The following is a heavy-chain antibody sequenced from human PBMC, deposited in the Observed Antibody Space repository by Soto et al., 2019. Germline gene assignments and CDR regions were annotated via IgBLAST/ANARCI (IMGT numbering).Heavy chain of an antibody. CDR1: GFSLSTNEVS. J-gene: IGHJ4*02. V-gene: IGHV2-5*02. Sequence: QITLKASGPTVVKPTQTLTLTCTLSGFSLSTNEVSVGSIRQPPGKALEWLALIYWDDDKRYSPSLKNMLTTTKDTSKNQVVVTMTNMDPGDTATYYCAHRDGARFYFDYWGQGTLVTVTS. CDR3: AHRDGARFYFDY. CDR2: IYWDDDK.